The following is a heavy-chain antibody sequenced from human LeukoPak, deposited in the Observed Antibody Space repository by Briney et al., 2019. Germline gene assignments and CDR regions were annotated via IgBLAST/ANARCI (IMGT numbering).Heavy chain of an antibody. Sequence: ASVKVSCKASGYTFTGYYMHWVRQAPGQGLEWMGWINPNSGGTNYAQKFQGRVTMTRDTSISTAYMELSRLRSDDTAVYYCARADDSSGYWGSPAPYYFGYWGQGTLVTVSS. CDR1: GYTFTGYY. J-gene: IGHJ4*02. CDR3: ARADDSSGYWGSPAPYYFGY. CDR2: INPNSGGT. D-gene: IGHD3-22*01. V-gene: IGHV1-2*02.